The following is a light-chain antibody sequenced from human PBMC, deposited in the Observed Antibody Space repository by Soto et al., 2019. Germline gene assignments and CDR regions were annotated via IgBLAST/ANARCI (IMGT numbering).Light chain of an antibody. J-gene: IGKJ2*01. CDR3: QQSYNIPYT. Sequence: DIQMTQSPSSLSVSVRDRVTITCRASQSIATFLHWYQQKPGKAPKLLIYALFNLQSGVPSRFSGSGSGTDFTLTISSLQPEDFETYYCQQSYNIPYTFGKGTKLEIK. CDR1: QSIATF. CDR2: ALF. V-gene: IGKV1-39*01.